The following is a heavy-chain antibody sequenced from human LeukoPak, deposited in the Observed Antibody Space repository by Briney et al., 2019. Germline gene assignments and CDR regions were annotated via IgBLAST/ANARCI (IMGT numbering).Heavy chain of an antibody. Sequence: PGRSLRLSCAASGFTFDDYAMHWVRQAPGKGLEWVSGISWNSGSIGYANSVKGRFTISRDNAKNSLYLQMNSLRAEDTALYYCAKETDSSCYYYASYGMDVWGQGTTVTVSS. J-gene: IGHJ6*02. CDR1: GFTFDDYA. CDR3: AKETDSSCYYYASYGMDV. CDR2: ISWNSGSI. V-gene: IGHV3-9*01. D-gene: IGHD3-22*01.